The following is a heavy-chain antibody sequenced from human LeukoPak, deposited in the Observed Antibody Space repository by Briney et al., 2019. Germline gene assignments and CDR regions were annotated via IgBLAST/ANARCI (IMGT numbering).Heavy chain of an antibody. CDR1: GGSISRGNYY. CDR3: AREGRNYGSGTLDY. Sequence: SETLSLTCTVSGGSISRGNYYWSWIRQPAGKGLEWIGRIYSSGSTDYNPSLKSRVTMSVDTSKNQFSLNLRSVTAADTAVYYCAREGRNYGSGTLDYWGQGTLVTVSS. D-gene: IGHD3-10*01. V-gene: IGHV4-61*02. CDR2: IYSSGST. J-gene: IGHJ4*02.